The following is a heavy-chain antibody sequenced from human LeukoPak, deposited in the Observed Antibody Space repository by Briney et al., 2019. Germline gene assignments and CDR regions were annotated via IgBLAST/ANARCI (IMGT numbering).Heavy chain of an antibody. CDR1: GFTVSTNY. J-gene: IGHJ4*02. V-gene: IGHV3-66*01. CDR3: AGRRKEAAAYDH. Sequence: GGSLRLSCAASGFTVSTNYMSWVRLAPGKGLEWVSLLHRDGTTHYVESVKGRFTISTDNSKNTLYLQMNSLRVEDTAVYYCAGRRKEAAAYDHWGQGTLVTVSS. D-gene: IGHD6-13*01. CDR2: LHRDGTT.